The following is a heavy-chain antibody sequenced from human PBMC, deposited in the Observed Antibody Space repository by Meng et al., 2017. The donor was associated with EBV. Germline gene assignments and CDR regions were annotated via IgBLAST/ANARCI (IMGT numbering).Heavy chain of an antibody. D-gene: IGHD2-21*01. CDR3: VRGPPVGVPGPGDY. Sequence: VTMVYAGAEVKKPGASVNVSCKASGYTFTSYYLHWVRQAPGQGLEWMGIIIPAGGNTNYAQKFRGRFTMTRDTSTSTVYMELSSLRSEDTAVYYCVRGPPVGVPGPGDYWGQGTLVTVSS. V-gene: IGHV1-46*01. CDR1: GYTFTSYY. J-gene: IGHJ4*02. CDR2: IIPAGGNT.